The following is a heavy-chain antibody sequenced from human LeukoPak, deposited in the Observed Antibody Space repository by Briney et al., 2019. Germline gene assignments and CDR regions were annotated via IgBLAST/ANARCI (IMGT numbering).Heavy chain of an antibody. CDR3: ARGNTKLFDY. V-gene: IGHV4-31*03. J-gene: IGHJ4*02. CDR1: GGSISSGGYY. D-gene: IGHD3-3*01. Sequence: SETLSLTCTVSGGSISSGGYYWSWIRQHPGKGLEWIGYIYYSGDTYYSPSLKSRVTISVDTSKNQFSLKLSSVTAADTAVYYCARGNTKLFDYWGQGTLVTVSS. CDR2: IYYSGDT.